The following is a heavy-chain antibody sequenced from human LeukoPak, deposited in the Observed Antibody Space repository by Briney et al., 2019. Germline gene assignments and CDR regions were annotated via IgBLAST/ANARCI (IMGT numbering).Heavy chain of an antibody. J-gene: IGHJ4*02. Sequence: SETLSLTCTVSGGSISSSNYYWGWIRQPPGKGLEWIGGIYYSGTTQYNPSLKSRVTISVDTSKNQFSLRLSSVTAADTAVFYCARHLGRIDYWGQGTLVTVSS. CDR1: GGSISSSNYY. CDR2: IYYSGTT. V-gene: IGHV4-39*01. CDR3: ARHLGRIDY.